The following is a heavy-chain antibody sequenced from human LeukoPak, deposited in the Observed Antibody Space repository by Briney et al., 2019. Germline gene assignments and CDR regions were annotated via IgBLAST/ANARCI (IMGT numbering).Heavy chain of an antibody. CDR2: IYLSGST. D-gene: IGHD6-13*01. V-gene: IGHV4-30-2*01. CDR3: ARYSSSWYYAFDI. J-gene: IGHJ3*02. CDR1: GGSISSGGYY. Sequence: SETLSLTCTVSGGSISSGGYYWSWIRQPPGKGLEWIGYIYLSGSTYYNPSLKSRVTISVDRSKNQFSLKLSSVTAADTAVYYCARYSSSWYYAFDIWGQGTMVTVSS.